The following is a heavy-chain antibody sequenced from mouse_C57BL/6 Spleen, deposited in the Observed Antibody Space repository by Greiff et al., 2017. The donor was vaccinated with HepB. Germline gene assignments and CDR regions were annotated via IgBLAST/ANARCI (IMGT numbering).Heavy chain of an antibody. Sequence: QVQLQQPGAELVKPGASVKLSCKASGYTFTSYWMHWVKQRPGQGLGWIGMIHPNSGSTNYNEKFKSKATLTVDKSSSTAYMQLSSLTSEDSAVYYCARGGYYGCGTMDYWGQGTSVTVSS. CDR1: GYTFTSYW. V-gene: IGHV1-64*01. D-gene: IGHD1-1*01. CDR3: ARGGYYGCGTMDY. CDR2: IHPNSGST. J-gene: IGHJ4*01.